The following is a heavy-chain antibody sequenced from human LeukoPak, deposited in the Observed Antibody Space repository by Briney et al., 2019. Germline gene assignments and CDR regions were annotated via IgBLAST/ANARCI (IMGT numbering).Heavy chain of an antibody. Sequence: SETLSLTCAVYGGSFSGYYWSWIRQPPGKGLEWIGEINHSGSTNYNPSLKSRVTISVDTSKNQFSLKLSSVTAADTAVYYCARGQYYDFWSGYRLSNQGGCWFDPWGQGTLVTVSS. CDR1: GGSFSGYY. CDR2: INHSGST. D-gene: IGHD3-3*01. CDR3: ARGQYYDFWSGYRLSNQGGCWFDP. V-gene: IGHV4-34*01. J-gene: IGHJ5*02.